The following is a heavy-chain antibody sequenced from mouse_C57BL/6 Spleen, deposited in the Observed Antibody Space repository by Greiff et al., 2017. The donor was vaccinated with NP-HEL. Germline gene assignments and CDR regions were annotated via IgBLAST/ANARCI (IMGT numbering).Heavy chain of an antibody. V-gene: IGHV1-39*01. J-gene: IGHJ3*01. CDR2: INPNYGTT. CDR1: GHSFTDYN. Sequence: VQLKESGPELVKPGASVKISCKASGHSFTDYNMNWVKQSNGKSLEWIGVINPNYGTTSYNQKFKGKATLTVDKSSSTAYMPLNSLTSEDSAVYYCARGGLDVFAYWGQGTLVTVSA. D-gene: IGHD3-1*01. CDR3: ARGGLDVFAY.